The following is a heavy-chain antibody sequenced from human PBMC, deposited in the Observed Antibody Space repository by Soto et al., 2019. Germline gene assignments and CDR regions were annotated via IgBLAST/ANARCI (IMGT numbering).Heavy chain of an antibody. V-gene: IGHV3-48*02. CDR3: ASDRSLGTTLYYHLES. CDR2: ISASSTAI. CDR1: GFSFSSYA. J-gene: IGHJ4*02. Sequence: LRLSCAASGFSFSSYAMNWVRQAPWKGLEWLSYISASSTAIDYAASVEGRFTVARDNARNSLFLQMNNLRDDDSGLYYCASDRSLGTTLYYHLESWGQGALVTVSS. D-gene: IGHD1-26*01.